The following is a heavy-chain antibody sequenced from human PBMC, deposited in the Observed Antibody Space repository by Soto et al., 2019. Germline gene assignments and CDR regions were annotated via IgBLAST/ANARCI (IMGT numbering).Heavy chain of an antibody. D-gene: IGHD3-10*01. CDR2: TYQSGSA. V-gene: IGHV4-30-2*01. CDR3: ARASGSYYKYFDY. CDR1: GDSIKSGGSF. Sequence: SETLSLTCAVSGDSIKSGGSFWSWIRRPPGKGLEWIGHTYQSGSAYCNPSLKSRVTISVDKSKNQLSLKMTSVTAADTAVYYCARASGSYYKYFDYWGQGTLVTVSS. J-gene: IGHJ4*01.